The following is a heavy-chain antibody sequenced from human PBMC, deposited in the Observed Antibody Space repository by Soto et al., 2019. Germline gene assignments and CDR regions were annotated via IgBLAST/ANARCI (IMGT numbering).Heavy chain of an antibody. J-gene: IGHJ6*02. CDR1: GGSISSGDYY. V-gene: IGHV4-30-4*01. CDR3: ARATTVTTFYYYYYYGMDV. Sequence: PSETLSLTCTVSGGSISSGDYYWSWIRRPPGKGLEWIGYIYYSGSTYYNPSLKSRVTISVDTSKNQFSLKLSSVTAADTAVYYCARATTVTTFYYYYYYGMDVWGQGTTVTVSS. CDR2: IYYSGST. D-gene: IGHD4-17*01.